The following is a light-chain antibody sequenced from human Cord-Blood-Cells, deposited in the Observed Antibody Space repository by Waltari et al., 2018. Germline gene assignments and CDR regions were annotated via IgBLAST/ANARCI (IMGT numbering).Light chain of an antibody. J-gene: IGLJ2*01. V-gene: IGLV2-8*01. CDR2: EVS. Sequence: QSALTQPPSASGSPGQSVTISCTGTSSDVGGYNYVSWYQQHPDKAPKLMIYEVSKRPSGVPDRFSGSKSGTTASLTVSGHQAEDEADYYCSSYAGSNNLVFGGGTKLTVL. CDR3: SSYAGSNNLV. CDR1: SSDVGGYNY.